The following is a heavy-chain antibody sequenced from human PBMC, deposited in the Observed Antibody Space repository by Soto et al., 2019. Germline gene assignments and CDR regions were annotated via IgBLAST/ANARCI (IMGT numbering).Heavy chain of an antibody. Sequence: QLQLQESGPGLVKPSETLSLTCTVSGGSISSSSYYWGWIRQPPGKGLEWIGSIYYSGSTYYNPSLKSRVTISVDTSKNQFSLKLSSVTAADTAVYYCARQTRNSSSWYVDYFDYWGQGTLVTVSS. CDR3: ARQTRNSSSWYVDYFDY. CDR1: GGSISSSSYY. D-gene: IGHD6-13*01. CDR2: IYYSGST. J-gene: IGHJ4*02. V-gene: IGHV4-39*01.